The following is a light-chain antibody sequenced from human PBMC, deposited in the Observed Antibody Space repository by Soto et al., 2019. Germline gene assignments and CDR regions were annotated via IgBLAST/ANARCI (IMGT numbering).Light chain of an antibody. CDR3: QQYNNWPRT. Sequence: EILMTQSPVTLSVSPGGRATLSCRASRSVTTNLAWHQQKPGQAPRLLIYGASTRATDVPARFSGSGSGTEFTLTISSLQSEDFAVYYCQQYNNWPRTFGQGTKVDIK. CDR1: RSVTTN. CDR2: GAS. J-gene: IGKJ1*01. V-gene: IGKV3-15*01.